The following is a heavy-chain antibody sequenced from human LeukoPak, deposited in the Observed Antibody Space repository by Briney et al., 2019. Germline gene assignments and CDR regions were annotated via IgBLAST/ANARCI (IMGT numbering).Heavy chain of an antibody. J-gene: IGHJ3*02. Sequence: PSQTLSLTCTVSGGSISSGSYYWSWIRQPAGKGLEWIGRIYTSGSTNYNPSLKSRVTISVDKSKNQFSLKLSSVTAADTAVYYCARDPSSGSYFRAFDIWGQGTMVTVSS. CDR2: IYTSGST. V-gene: IGHV4-61*02. CDR3: ARDPSSGSYFRAFDI. CDR1: GGSISSGSYY. D-gene: IGHD1-26*01.